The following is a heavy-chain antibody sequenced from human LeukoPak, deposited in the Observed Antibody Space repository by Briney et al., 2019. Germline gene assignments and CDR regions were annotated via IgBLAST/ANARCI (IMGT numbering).Heavy chain of an antibody. D-gene: IGHD2-2*02. CDR3: ARVGCSSTSCYTATYSWFDP. CDR2: INHSGST. J-gene: IGHJ5*02. CDR1: GGSFSGYY. V-gene: IGHV4-34*01. Sequence: SETLSLTCAVSGGSFSGYYWSWIRQPPGKGLEWIGEINHSGSTNYNPSLKSRVTISVDTSKNQFSLKLSSVTAADTAVYYCARVGCSSTSCYTATYSWFDPWGQGTLVTVSS.